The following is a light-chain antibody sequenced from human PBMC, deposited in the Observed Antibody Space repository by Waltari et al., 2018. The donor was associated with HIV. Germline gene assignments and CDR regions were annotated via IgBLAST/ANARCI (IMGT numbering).Light chain of an antibody. J-gene: IGLJ2*01. Sequence: QSALTQPPSASGSPGQSVTISCTGTSSDVEGYNSVSWYQQLPGKAPKLMILEVNKRPSGVPERFAGSQSGNTASLTVSGLQPEDEADYYCSSHAGSNLFVVFGGGTKLTVL. CDR1: SSDVEGYNS. CDR3: SSHAGSNLFVV. CDR2: EVN. V-gene: IGLV2-8*01.